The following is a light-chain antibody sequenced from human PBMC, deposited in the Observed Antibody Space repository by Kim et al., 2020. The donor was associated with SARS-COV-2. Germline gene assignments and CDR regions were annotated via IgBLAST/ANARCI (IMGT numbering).Light chain of an antibody. J-gene: IGLJ3*02. CDR1: KLGDKY. CDR2: DDN. V-gene: IGLV3-1*01. Sequence: SYELTQPPSVSVSPGQTASITCSGDKLGDKYACWYQQKPGQSPVLVIYDDNKRPSGIPERFSGSNSGNTATLTISGTQATDEADYYCQAWDFATAWVFGGGTQLTVL. CDR3: QAWDFATAWV.